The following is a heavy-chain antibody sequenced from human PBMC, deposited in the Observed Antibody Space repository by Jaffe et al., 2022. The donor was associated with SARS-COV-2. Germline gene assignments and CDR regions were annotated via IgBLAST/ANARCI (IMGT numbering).Heavy chain of an antibody. D-gene: IGHD5-18*01. CDR3: AKEASERGYTYGSYYYYMDV. J-gene: IGHJ6*03. Sequence: EVQLVESGGGLVQPGGSLRLSCAASGFTFSSYAMNWVRQAPGKGLEWVSAISGSGGSTYYADSVKGRFTISRDNSKYTLYLQMNSLRAEDTAVYYCAKEASERGYTYGSYYYYMDVWGKGTTVTVSS. CDR1: GFTFSSYA. V-gene: IGHV3-23*04. CDR2: ISGSGGST.